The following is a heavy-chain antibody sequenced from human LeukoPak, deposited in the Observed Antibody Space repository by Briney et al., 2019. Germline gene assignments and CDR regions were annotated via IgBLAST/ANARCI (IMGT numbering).Heavy chain of an antibody. CDR2: ISGTGGTT. CDR1: GFTFSSYA. D-gene: IGHD3-10*01. CDR3: AKDRVPYYYGSGTNYFDY. J-gene: IGHJ4*01. V-gene: IGHV3-23*01. Sequence: GGSLRLSCAASGFTFSSYAMSWVRQAPGKGLEWVSGISGTGGTTDYADSVKGRFTISRDNSKNTLYLQMNSLRAEDTAVYYCAKDRVPYYYGSGTNYFDYWGQEPWSPSPQ.